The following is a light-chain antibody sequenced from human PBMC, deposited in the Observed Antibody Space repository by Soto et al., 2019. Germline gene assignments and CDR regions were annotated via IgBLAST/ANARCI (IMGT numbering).Light chain of an antibody. J-gene: IGLJ2*01. V-gene: IGLV2-14*03. CDR1: SSYVGGYNY. Sequence: QSALTQPASVSGSPGQSITISCTGTSSYVGGYNYVSWYQHHPGKAPKLMNYDVSNRHSGVSNRFSGSKSGNTASLTISGLQAEDEADYYCSSYTSSSNVVFGGGTKLTVL. CDR3: SSYTSSSNVV. CDR2: DVS.